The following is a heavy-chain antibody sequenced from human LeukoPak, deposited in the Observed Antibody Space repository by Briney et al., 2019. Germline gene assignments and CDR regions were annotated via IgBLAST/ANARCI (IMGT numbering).Heavy chain of an antibody. CDR3: AREASGTFFN. D-gene: IGHD1-26*01. V-gene: IGHV4-59*01. CDR1: RVSISSDS. CDR2: IHFGGST. Sequence: SETLSLTCSVSRVSISSDSWTWIRQPPGKTLEWVGKIHFGGSTNYNPSLRGRVTISVDNSRKYFSLRLTSVTSADTAVYYCAREASGTFFNWGQGTLVSVSS. J-gene: IGHJ4*02.